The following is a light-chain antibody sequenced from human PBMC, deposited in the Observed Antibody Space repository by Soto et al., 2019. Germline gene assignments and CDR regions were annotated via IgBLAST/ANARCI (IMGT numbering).Light chain of an antibody. CDR3: LQDYNFTCT. CDR2: AAS. CDR1: QGIRND. Sequence: AMQITKSPSSLSASVGDRGTIACRASQGIRNDLGWYQQKPGQAPKLLIYAASNLQGGVPTRFRGSGSGTDFTLTISSLQPEDFATYYCLQDYNFTCTFGQGTKVEI. J-gene: IGKJ2*02. V-gene: IGKV1-6*01.